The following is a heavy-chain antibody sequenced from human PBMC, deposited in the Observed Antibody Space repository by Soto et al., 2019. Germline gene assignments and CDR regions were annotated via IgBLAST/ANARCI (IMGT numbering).Heavy chain of an antibody. Sequence: PSETLSLTCAVNGGSLSGYYWTWIRQPPGKGLEWMGEINYSGSATYNPSLESRVLMSVDTSKNQLSLRLTSVTAADAGIYYCARARILYYPDPKSGWFDPWGQGTLVTVSS. CDR2: INYSGSA. CDR3: ARARILYYPDPKSGWFDP. D-gene: IGHD2-8*01. V-gene: IGHV4-34*01. J-gene: IGHJ5*02. CDR1: GGSLSGYY.